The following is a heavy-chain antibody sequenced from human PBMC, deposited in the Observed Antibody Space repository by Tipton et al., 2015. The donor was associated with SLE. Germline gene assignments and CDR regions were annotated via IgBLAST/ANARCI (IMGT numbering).Heavy chain of an antibody. V-gene: IGHV3-21*01. CDR2: ISSSSSYI. CDR3: ATLYSSSWYDPSYYYYGMDV. J-gene: IGHJ6*02. D-gene: IGHD6-13*01. CDR1: GFTFSSYS. Sequence: SLRLSCAASGFTFSSYSMNWVRQAPGKGLEWVSSISSSSSYIYYADSVKGRFTISRDNAKNSLYLQMNSLRAEDTAVYYCATLYSSSWYDPSYYYYGMDVWGQGTTVTVSS.